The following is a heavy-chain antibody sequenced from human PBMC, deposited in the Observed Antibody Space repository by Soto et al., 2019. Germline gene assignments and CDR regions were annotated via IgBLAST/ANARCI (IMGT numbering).Heavy chain of an antibody. Sequence: QSGGSLRLSCGASGFTFISYAMSWVRQAPGKGLEWVTAISGSGGSTYYADSVKGRFTISRDNSKNTLYLQMNSLRAEDTAVYYCAKWGYYDSSGSDPIDYWGQGTLVTVSS. J-gene: IGHJ4*02. CDR2: ISGSGGST. CDR3: AKWGYYDSSGSDPIDY. CDR1: GFTFISYA. V-gene: IGHV3-23*01. D-gene: IGHD3-22*01.